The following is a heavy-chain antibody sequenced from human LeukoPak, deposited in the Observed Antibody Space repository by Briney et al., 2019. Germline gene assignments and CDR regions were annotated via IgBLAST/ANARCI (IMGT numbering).Heavy chain of an antibody. J-gene: IGHJ6*03. CDR2: INPNSGGT. CDR3: ARGVRLEHPVYYYYYMDV. CDR1: GYTFTGYY. V-gene: IGHV1-2*02. Sequence: ASVKVSCKTSGYTFTGYYMHWVRQAPGQGLEWMGWINPNSGGTNYAQKFQGRVTMTRDTSISTAYMELSRLRSDDTALYYCARGVRLEHPVYYYYYMDVWGKGTTVTISS. D-gene: IGHD1/OR15-1a*01.